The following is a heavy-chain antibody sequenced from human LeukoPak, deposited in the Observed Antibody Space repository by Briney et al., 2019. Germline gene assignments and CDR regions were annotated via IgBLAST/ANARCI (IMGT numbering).Heavy chain of an antibody. CDR3: ARAHYRRSSCLSDY. J-gene: IGHJ4*02. V-gene: IGHV3-7*01. CDR2: IKQDGSEK. CDR1: GFTFSSYW. D-gene: IGHD6-13*01. Sequence: GGSLRLSCAASGFTFSSYWMSWVRQAPGKGLEWVANIKQDGSEKYYVDSVKGRFTISRDNAKNSLYLQMNSLRAEDTAVHYCARAHYRRSSCLSDYWGQGTLVTVSS.